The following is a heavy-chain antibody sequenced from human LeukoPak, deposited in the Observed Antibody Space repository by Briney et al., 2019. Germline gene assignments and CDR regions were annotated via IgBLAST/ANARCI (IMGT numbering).Heavy chain of an antibody. D-gene: IGHD2/OR15-2a*01. Sequence: GGSLRLSCAASGFSFTTHDMTWVRQAPGKGLEWVSSISYGGGSIHYSDSVKGRFTISRDNFKNTLYLQMNSLRAEDTAVYYCARDPREESGMDVWGQGTTVTVSS. V-gene: IGHV3-23*01. CDR1: GFSFTTHD. CDR2: ISYGGGSI. CDR3: ARDPREESGMDV. J-gene: IGHJ6*02.